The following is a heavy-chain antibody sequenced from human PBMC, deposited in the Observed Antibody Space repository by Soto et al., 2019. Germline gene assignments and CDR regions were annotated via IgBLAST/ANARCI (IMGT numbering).Heavy chain of an antibody. CDR3: AREGSEYQLLPPFYYYYGMDV. Sequence: ASVKVSCKVSGSTLTELSMHWVRQAPGKGLEWMGGFDPEDGETIYAQKFQGRVTMTEDTSTDTAYMELSSLRSDDTAVYYCAREGSEYQLLPPFYYYYGMDVWGQGTTVTVSS. CDR1: GSTLTELS. CDR2: FDPEDGET. V-gene: IGHV1-24*01. J-gene: IGHJ6*02. D-gene: IGHD2-2*01.